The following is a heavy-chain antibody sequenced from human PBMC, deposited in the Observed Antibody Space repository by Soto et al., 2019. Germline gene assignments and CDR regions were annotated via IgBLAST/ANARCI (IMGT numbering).Heavy chain of an antibody. D-gene: IGHD4-17*01. V-gene: IGHV4-31*03. CDR3: STVLTYGDGIEFDY. CDR2: IYYSGST. J-gene: IGHJ4*02. Sequence: QVQLQESGPGLVKPSQTLSLTCTVSGGSISSGGYYWSWIRQHPGKVLELIGYIYYSGSTYYNPSLNSRVTIAVDTSRIRDALKLSSVTAADTAVYYCSTVLTYGDGIEFDYCGQGTLVTVS. CDR1: GGSISSGGYY.